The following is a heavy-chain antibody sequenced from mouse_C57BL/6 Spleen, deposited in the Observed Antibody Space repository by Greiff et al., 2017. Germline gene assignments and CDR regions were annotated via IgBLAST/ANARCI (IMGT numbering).Heavy chain of an antibody. CDR1: GFTFTTYA. Sequence: EVQLVESGGGLVQPKGSLKLSCAASGFTFTTYAMHWVRQAPGKGLEWVARIRSKSSNIASYYADTVKDTFTISRAESQSILYLQMNNMKTEETAMYYCVGARRCDGYLAWFAYWGQGTLVTVSA. D-gene: IGHD2-3*01. V-gene: IGHV10-3*01. CDR3: VGARRCDGYLAWFAY. CDR2: IRSKSSNIAS. J-gene: IGHJ3*01.